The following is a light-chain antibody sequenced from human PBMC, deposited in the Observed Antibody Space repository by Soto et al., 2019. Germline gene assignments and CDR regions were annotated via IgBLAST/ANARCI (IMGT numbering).Light chain of an antibody. CDR2: DAS. Sequence: EIVMTHSPATLSVSPGERATLSCRASHSVSSSLAWYQQKPGQAPRLLIYDASNRATGIPARFSGSGSGTDFTLTISSLEPEDFAVYYCQHRDSWPLTFGGGTKVDIK. J-gene: IGKJ4*01. V-gene: IGKV3-11*01. CDR3: QHRDSWPLT. CDR1: HSVSSS.